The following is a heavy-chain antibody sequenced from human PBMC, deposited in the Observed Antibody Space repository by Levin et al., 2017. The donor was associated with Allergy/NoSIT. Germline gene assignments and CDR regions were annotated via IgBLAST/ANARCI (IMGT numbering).Heavy chain of an antibody. Sequence: GESLKISCAASGFTFSDYYMSWIRQAPGKGLEWVSYISSSGSTIYYADSVKGRFTISRDNAKNSLYLQMNSLRAEDTAVYYCASYYDSSGYLQHWGQGTLVTVSS. CDR3: ASYYDSSGYLQH. CDR2: ISSSGSTI. V-gene: IGHV3-11*01. D-gene: IGHD3-22*01. CDR1: GFTFSDYY. J-gene: IGHJ1*01.